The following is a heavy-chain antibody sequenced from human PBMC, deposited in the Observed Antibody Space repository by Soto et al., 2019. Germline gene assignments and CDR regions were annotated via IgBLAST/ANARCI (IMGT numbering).Heavy chain of an antibody. CDR2: IYPGDSDT. Sequence: HGESLKISCKGSGYSFTSYWIGWVRQMPGKGLEWMGIIYPGDSDTRYSPSFQGQVTISADKSVSTAYLQWSSLKASDTAMYYCARRGIAVAGTWYFDLWGRGTLVTVSS. V-gene: IGHV5-51*01. CDR3: ARRGIAVAGTWYFDL. CDR1: GYSFTSYW. J-gene: IGHJ2*01. D-gene: IGHD6-19*01.